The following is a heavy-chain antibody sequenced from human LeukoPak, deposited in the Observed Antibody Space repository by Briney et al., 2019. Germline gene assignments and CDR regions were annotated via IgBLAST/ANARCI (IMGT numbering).Heavy chain of an antibody. J-gene: IGHJ5*02. V-gene: IGHV4-4*09. CDR1: GGSISDDY. Sequence: SETLSLTCTVSGGSISDDYWGWIPQPPGKGLEWIGYIYTRGSTNYNPSLRSRVTLSVDTSKNQFSLKLSSVTAADTAVYYCARSTSNRFDPWGQGTLVTVSS. CDR3: ARSTSNRFDP. CDR2: IYTRGST.